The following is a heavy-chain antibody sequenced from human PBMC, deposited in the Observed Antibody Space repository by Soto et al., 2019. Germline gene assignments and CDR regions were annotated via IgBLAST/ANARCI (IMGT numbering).Heavy chain of an antibody. J-gene: IGHJ5*02. CDR3: AREFRIAVAGRSDWFDP. D-gene: IGHD6-19*01. V-gene: IGHV1-2*04. Sequence: GASVKVSCKASGYTFTGYYMHWVRQAPGQGLEWMGWINPNSGGTNYAQKFQGWVTMTRDTPISTAYMELSRLRSDDTAVYYCAREFRIAVAGRSDWFDPWGQGTLVTVSS. CDR2: INPNSGGT. CDR1: GYTFTGYY.